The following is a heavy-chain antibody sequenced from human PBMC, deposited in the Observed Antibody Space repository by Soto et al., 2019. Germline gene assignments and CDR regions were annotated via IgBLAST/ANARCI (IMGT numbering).Heavy chain of an antibody. CDR3: ARDAPRYVLIGPPYDFWSGYYIYYYYGMDV. V-gene: IGHV1-18*04. D-gene: IGHD3-3*01. CDR2: ISAYNGNT. CDR1: GYTFTSYG. J-gene: IGHJ6*02. Sequence: GASVKVSCKASGYTFTSYGISWVRQAPGQGLEWMGWISAYNGNTNYAQKLQGRVTMTTDTSTSTAYMELRSLRSDDTAVYYCARDAPRYVLIGPPYDFWSGYYIYYYYGMDVWGQGTTVTVSS.